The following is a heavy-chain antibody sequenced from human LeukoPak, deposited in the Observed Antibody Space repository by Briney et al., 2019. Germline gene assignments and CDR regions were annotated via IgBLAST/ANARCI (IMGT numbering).Heavy chain of an antibody. CDR2: INSNGRST. V-gene: IGHV3-74*01. D-gene: IGHD2-8*01. CDR1: GFSFSSYW. Sequence: PGGPLRLSCAASGFSFSSYWMHWVRQAPGKGLVWVSRINSNGRSTSYADSVKGRFTISRDNAKNTLYLEMNNLRAEDTAVYYCTRDVWGDRDNYFDCWGQGTLVTVSS. CDR3: TRDVWGDRDNYFDC. J-gene: IGHJ4*02.